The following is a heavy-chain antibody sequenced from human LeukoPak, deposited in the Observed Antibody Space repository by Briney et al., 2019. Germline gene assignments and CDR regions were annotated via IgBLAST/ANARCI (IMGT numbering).Heavy chain of an antibody. Sequence: ASVKVSCKASGFTFTGYYIYWVRQAPGQGLEWMGWINPNNGGTNYAQKFQGRVTVTRDTSISTAYMELSSLRSEDTAVYYCATGGAAAGNYWGQGTLVTVSS. J-gene: IGHJ4*02. V-gene: IGHV1-2*02. CDR3: ATGGAAAGNY. D-gene: IGHD6-13*01. CDR1: GFTFTGYY. CDR2: INPNNGGT.